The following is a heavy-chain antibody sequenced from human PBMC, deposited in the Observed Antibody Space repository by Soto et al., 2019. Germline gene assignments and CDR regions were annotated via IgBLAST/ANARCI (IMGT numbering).Heavy chain of an antibody. D-gene: IGHD3-3*01. CDR1: GFTFSNYY. J-gene: IGHJ3*02. Sequence: QVQLVESGGGLVKPGGSLRLSCAASGFTFSNYYMSWVRQAPGKGLEWVSYISSSGSTIYYADSVKGRFTISRDNAKNSLSLHMDSLRAEDTAVYYCPRDPGDFWSGYYYRFDTWGQGTMVTVSS. CDR3: PRDPGDFWSGYYYRFDT. CDR2: ISSSGSTI. V-gene: IGHV3-11*01.